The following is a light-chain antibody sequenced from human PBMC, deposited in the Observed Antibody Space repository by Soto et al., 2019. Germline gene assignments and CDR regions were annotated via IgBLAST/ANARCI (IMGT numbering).Light chain of an antibody. CDR2: DSS. CDR3: QHYDHVPLS. CDR1: QGINNY. J-gene: IGKJ4*01. V-gene: IGKV1-33*01. Sequence: DIQMTQSPSSLSASVGDRVTITCQASQGINNYLNWYQQKEGKAPELLIYDSSKLKTGVPSRFSGSGSETDFTFTISSLQPDDVATYYCQHYDHVPLSFGGGTKVEIK.